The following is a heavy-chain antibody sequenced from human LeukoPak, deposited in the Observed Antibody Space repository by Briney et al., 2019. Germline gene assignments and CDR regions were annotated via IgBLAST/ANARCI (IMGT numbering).Heavy chain of an antibody. CDR2: ISSSSGYI. CDR3: ARDRTTYYGDYGTHVDY. CDR1: GFTFSSYS. J-gene: IGHJ4*02. D-gene: IGHD4-17*01. Sequence: GGSLRLSCAASGFTFSSYSMNWARQAPGKGLEWVSSISSSSGYIYYADSVKGRFTISRDNAKNSLYLQMNSLRAEDTAVYYCARDRTTYYGDYGTHVDYWGQGTLVTVSS. V-gene: IGHV3-21*01.